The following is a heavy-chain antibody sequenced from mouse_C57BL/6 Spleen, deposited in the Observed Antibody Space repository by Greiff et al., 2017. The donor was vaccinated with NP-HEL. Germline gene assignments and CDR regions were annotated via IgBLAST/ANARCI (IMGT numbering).Heavy chain of an antibody. D-gene: IGHD2-5*01. J-gene: IGHJ4*01. Sequence: QVHVKQSGAELARPGASVKLSCKASGYTFTSYGISWVKQRTGQGLEWIGEIYPRSGNTYYNEKFKGKATLTADKSSSTAYMELRSLTSEDSAVYFCAREDSNDAMDYWGQGTSVTVSS. V-gene: IGHV1-81*01. CDR3: AREDSNDAMDY. CDR1: GYTFTSYG. CDR2: IYPRSGNT.